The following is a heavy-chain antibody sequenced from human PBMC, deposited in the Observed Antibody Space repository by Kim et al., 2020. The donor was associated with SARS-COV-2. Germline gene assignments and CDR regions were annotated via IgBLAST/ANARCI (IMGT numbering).Heavy chain of an antibody. D-gene: IGHD3-10*01. V-gene: IGHV4-34*01. J-gene: IGHJ4*02. Sequence: LKSRVTISVDKSKNQFSLKLSSVTAADTAVYYCARGLVRGFGELSSYFDYWGQGTLVTVSS. CDR3: ARGLVRGFGELSSYFDY.